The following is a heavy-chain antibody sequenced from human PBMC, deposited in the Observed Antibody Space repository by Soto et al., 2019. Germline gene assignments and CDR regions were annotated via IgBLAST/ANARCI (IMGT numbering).Heavy chain of an antibody. V-gene: IGHV1-69*12. D-gene: IGHD6-19*01. CDR2: ITPMFGTG. J-gene: IGHJ2*01. CDR3: AQTLGSAVAGPGRFDL. Sequence: QVQLVQSGAEVKKPGSSVKVSCKASGGTFNRYAISWLRQAPGQGPEWMGGITPMFGTGNYAQKFQGRVTITADESTTTVHMELRRLTSEHTAVYYCAQTLGSAVAGPGRFDLWGRGTRVIVSS. CDR1: GGTFNRYA.